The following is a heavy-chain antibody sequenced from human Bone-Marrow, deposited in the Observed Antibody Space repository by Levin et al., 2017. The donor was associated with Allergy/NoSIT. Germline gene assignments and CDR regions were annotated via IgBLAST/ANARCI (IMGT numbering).Heavy chain of an antibody. Sequence: SGGSLRLSCAASGFTFSGSAMHWVRQASGKGLEWVGRIRSKANSYATAYAASVKGRFTISRDDSKNTAYLQMNSLKTEDTAVYYCTRHPPGGYSSNNFDYWGQGTLVTVSS. J-gene: IGHJ4*02. CDR2: IRSKANSYAT. CDR3: TRHPPGGYSSNNFDY. CDR1: GFTFSGSA. D-gene: IGHD6-13*01. V-gene: IGHV3-73*01.